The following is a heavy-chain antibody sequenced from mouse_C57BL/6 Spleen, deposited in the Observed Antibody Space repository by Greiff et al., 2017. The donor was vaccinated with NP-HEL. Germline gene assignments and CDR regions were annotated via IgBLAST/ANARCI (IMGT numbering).Heavy chain of an antibody. J-gene: IGHJ2*01. CDR3: ARDYCGSSPFDY. Sequence: VQLQQSGAELVRPGTSVKVSCKASGYAFTNYLIEWVKQRPGQGLEWIGVINPGSGGTNYNEKFKGKATLTADKSSSTAYMQLSSLTSEDSAVYCCARDYCGSSPFDYWGQGTTLTVSS. CDR2: INPGSGGT. CDR1: GYAFTNYL. V-gene: IGHV1-54*01. D-gene: IGHD1-1*01.